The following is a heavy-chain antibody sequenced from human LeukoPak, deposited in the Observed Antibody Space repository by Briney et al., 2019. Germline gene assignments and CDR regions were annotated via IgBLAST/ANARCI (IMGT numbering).Heavy chain of an antibody. CDR1: GFTFNVYS. Sequence: GGSLRLSCAASGFTFNVYSMNWVRQAPGKGLEWVSFISSSLDSSMYYADSVKGRFTISRDNSKNTLFLQMNSLRAEDTAVYYCAREYRWFGGYDAFDIWGQGTMVTVSS. CDR3: AREYRWFGGYDAFDI. CDR2: ISSSLDSSM. J-gene: IGHJ3*02. D-gene: IGHD3-10*01. V-gene: IGHV3-48*01.